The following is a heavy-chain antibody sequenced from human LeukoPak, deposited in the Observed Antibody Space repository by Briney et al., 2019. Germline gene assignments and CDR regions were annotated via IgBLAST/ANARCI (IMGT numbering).Heavy chain of an antibody. CDR3: AKGQYGWGSYYMRPFDY. Sequence: PGGSLRLSCAASGFTFSSYAMSWVRQAPGKGLEWVSAISGSGGSTYYADSVKGRFTISRDNSKNTLYLQMNSLRAEDTAVYYCAKGQYGWGSYYMRPFDYWGQGTLVTVSS. CDR1: GFTFSSYA. D-gene: IGHD3-10*01. V-gene: IGHV3-23*01. J-gene: IGHJ4*02. CDR2: ISGSGGST.